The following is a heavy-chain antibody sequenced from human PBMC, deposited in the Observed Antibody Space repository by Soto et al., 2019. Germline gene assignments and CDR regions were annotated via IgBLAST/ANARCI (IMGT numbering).Heavy chain of an antibody. CDR1: GYTYSAYY. CDR2: INPSNEIT. D-gene: IGHD1-26*01. CDR3: MRGGWADSPMDY. J-gene: IGHJ4*02. V-gene: IGHV1-2*02. Sequence: QVYLLQSGAEVKKVGASVKVSCKTSGYTYSAYYVHWARRAPGRGFQWLGWINPSNEITTFSEFFQGRITMTRDTSTNTVYMELNRSTSDDTAVYYCMRGGWADSPMDYWGQGTQVTVSS.